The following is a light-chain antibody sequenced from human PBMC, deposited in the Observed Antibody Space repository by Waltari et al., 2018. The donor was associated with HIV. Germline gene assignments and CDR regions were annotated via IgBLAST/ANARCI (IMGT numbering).Light chain of an antibody. CDR2: GTT. CDR3: QSYDSSLSVWV. V-gene: IGLV1-40*01. Sequence: QSVLTQPPSVSGAPGQRVTISCTGSSSTIGAGYDVHWYQQLPGTAPKLLIYGTTKRPSGVPERCAGYKSGTSAALAITGLLAEDEADYYCQSYDSSLSVWVFGGGTKLTVL. J-gene: IGLJ3*02. CDR1: SSTIGAGYD.